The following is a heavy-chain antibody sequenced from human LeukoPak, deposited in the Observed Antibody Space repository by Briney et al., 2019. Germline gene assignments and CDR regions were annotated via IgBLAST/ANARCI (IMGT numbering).Heavy chain of an antibody. Sequence: SETLSLTCTVSGGSISSSLNYWGWIRQPPGKGLEWIGYIYGGGSTNYNPSLTSRVTISVDTSKNQFSLSLSSVTAADTAVYYCARQVGQMRFDSWGQGTLVTVSS. D-gene: IGHD1-26*01. J-gene: IGHJ5*01. V-gene: IGHV4-39*01. CDR1: GGSISSSLNY. CDR3: ARQVGQMRFDS. CDR2: IYGGGST.